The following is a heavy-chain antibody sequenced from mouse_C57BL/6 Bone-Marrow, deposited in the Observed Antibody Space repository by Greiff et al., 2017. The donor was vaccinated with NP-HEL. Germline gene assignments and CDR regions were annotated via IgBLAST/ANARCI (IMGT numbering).Heavy chain of an antibody. Sequence: VQLQQSGPELVKPGASVKISCKASGYSFTGYYMNWVKQSPEKSLEWIGEINPSTGGTTYNQKFKAKATLTVDKSSSTAYMQLKSLTSEDSAVDYCARSFYYDYGRFADWGQGTLVTVSA. CDR3: ARSFYYDYGRFAD. V-gene: IGHV1-42*01. CDR2: INPSTGGT. D-gene: IGHD2-4*01. J-gene: IGHJ3*01. CDR1: GYSFTGYY.